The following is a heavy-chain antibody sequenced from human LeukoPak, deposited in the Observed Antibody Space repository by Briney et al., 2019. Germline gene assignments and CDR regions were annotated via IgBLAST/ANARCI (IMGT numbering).Heavy chain of an antibody. Sequence: GASVKVSCKASGYIFSTYGISWVRQAPGQGLEWMGCISGYNGNTNYAQKLQGRVTMTTDTSTSTAYMELRSLRSDDTAVYYCARRRSEEFDFDCWGQGTLVTVFS. D-gene: IGHD6-19*01. CDR2: ISGYNGNT. CDR1: GYIFSTYG. J-gene: IGHJ4*02. CDR3: ARRRSEEFDFDC. V-gene: IGHV1-18*01.